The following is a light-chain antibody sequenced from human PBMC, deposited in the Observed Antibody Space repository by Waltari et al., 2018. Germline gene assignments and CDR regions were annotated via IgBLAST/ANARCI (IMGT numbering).Light chain of an antibody. Sequence: DIQMTQSPSTLSASVADRVTITCRASQSISNWLAWYQQKPGKAPKVLIYKASSLQSGVASRFSGSGSGTEFTLTISSLQPDDFATYYCQHYNSYSVTFGPGTKVDI. CDR3: QHYNSYSVT. J-gene: IGKJ3*01. V-gene: IGKV1-5*03. CDR1: QSISNW. CDR2: KAS.